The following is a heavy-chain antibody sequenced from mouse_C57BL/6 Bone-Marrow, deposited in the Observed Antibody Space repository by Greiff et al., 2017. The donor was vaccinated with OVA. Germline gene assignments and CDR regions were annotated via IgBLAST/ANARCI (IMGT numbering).Heavy chain of an antibody. CDR2: ISPGGSYT. Sequence: EVHVVESGGDLVKPGGSLKLSCAASGFTFSSYGMSWVRQTPDKRLEWVATISPGGSYTYYPDSLKGRFTISRDNAKSTLYLQMSSLKSEDTAMYYCASTVVNWYFDVGGTGTAVTVSA. D-gene: IGHD1-1*01. J-gene: IGHJ1*03. V-gene: IGHV5-6*01. CDR3: ASTVVNWYFDV. CDR1: GFTFSSYG.